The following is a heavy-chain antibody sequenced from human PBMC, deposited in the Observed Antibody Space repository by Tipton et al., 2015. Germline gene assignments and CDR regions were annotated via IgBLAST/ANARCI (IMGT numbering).Heavy chain of an antibody. CDR3: ARHVSFYYDTHGSDALDI. Sequence: QLVQSGAEVKKPGESLKISCKGSGYSFSNYWIGWVRQMPGKGLEWMGIIYPGDSHTRYNPSFQGQVTISADKSISTAYLHWSSPKASDTAMYYCARHVSFYYDTHGSDALDIWAQGTMVTVSS. D-gene: IGHD3-22*01. V-gene: IGHV5-51*01. J-gene: IGHJ3*02. CDR1: GYSFSNYW. CDR2: IYPGDSHT.